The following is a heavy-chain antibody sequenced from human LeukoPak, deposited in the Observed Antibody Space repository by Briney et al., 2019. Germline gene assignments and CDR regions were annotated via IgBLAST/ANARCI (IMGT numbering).Heavy chain of an antibody. CDR3: RAAADLNDY. D-gene: IGHD6-13*01. J-gene: IGHJ4*02. V-gene: IGHV3-73*01. Sequence: GGSLRLSCAASGFTFSGSAMHWVRQASGKGLEWLGRVRSKADSYTTAYAASVKGRFIVSRDDSKNTAYLQMNSLKTEDTAVYYCRAAADLNDYWGQGTLVTVSS. CDR2: VRSKADSYTT. CDR1: GFTFSGSA.